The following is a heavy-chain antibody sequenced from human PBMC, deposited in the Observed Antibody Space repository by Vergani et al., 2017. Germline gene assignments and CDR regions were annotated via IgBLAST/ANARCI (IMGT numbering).Heavy chain of an antibody. Sequence: QVHLQQRGAGVLKPSETLSLTCGVIGGSLSGYFWSWIRQAPGRGLEWIGEITAIGSAKYSPSATSRVTISVDTSRGEFTLTVTSVTAADTGLYFCASRRPRLNLGSKSNAGTFDSWVQGTLVTVSS. CDR3: ASRRPRLNLGSKSNAGTFDS. J-gene: IGHJ4*02. D-gene: IGHD3-10*01. CDR1: GGSLSGYF. CDR2: ITAIGSA. V-gene: IGHV4-34*02.